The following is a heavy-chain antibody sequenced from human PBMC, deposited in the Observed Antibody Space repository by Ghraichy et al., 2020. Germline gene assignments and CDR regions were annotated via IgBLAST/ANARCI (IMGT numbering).Heavy chain of an antibody. Sequence: LRLSCAASGFTFSSYTMHWVRQAPGKGLEWVALTSFDGDIQSYVDSVKGRFSISRDNSKNTLSLQMNNLRPEDTALYYCVRDGEEWQLFGDAFDIWGLGTMVTVSS. D-gene: IGHD4-23*01. V-gene: IGHV3-30*04. J-gene: IGHJ3*02. CDR3: VRDGEEWQLFGDAFDI. CDR1: GFTFSSYT. CDR2: TSFDGDIQ.